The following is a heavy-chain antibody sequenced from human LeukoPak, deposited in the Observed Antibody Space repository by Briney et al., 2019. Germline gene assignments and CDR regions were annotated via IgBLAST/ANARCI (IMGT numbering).Heavy chain of an antibody. CDR3: ARALTTAQNFDY. CDR2: IYYNGNT. CDR1: GGSVSSISHF. J-gene: IGHJ4*02. D-gene: IGHD5-18*01. Sequence: PSETLSLTCTISGGSVSSISHFWGWIRQSPGKGLEWMGSIYYNGNTYYKPSLKGRVTISLDMSKNQFSLKLSSVTAADTAAYYCARALTTAQNFDYWGQGTLVTVSS. V-gene: IGHV4-39*07.